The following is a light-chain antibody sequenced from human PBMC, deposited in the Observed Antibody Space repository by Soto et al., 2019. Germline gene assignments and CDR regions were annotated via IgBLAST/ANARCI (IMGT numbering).Light chain of an antibody. CDR3: KSRTTRNTLV. J-gene: IGLJ3*02. Sequence: QSVLTQPASVSGSPGQSITISCTGTSSDVGGYNYVSWYQHPGKAPKLIIYEVTHRPSGVSSRFYGSRSGNTASLTISGLQAEDEADYYCKSRTTRNTLVFGGGTKLTVL. V-gene: IGLV2-14*01. CDR1: SSDVGGYNY. CDR2: EVT.